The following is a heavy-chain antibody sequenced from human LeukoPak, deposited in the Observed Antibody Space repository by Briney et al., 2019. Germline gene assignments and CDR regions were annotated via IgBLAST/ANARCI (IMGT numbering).Heavy chain of an antibody. CDR1: GFTFSSYA. V-gene: IGHV3-23*01. D-gene: IGHD3-22*01. Sequence: GSLRLSCAASGFTFSSYAMSWVRQAPGKGLEWVSAISGSGGSTYYADSVKGRFTISRDNSKNTLYLQMNSLRAEDTAVYYCAKDGGDYYDSSGYYVYWGQGTLVTVSS. CDR2: ISGSGGST. J-gene: IGHJ4*02. CDR3: AKDGGDYYDSSGYYVY.